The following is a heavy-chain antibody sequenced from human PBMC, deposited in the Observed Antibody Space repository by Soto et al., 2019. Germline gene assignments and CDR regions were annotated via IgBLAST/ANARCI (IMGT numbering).Heavy chain of an antibody. V-gene: IGHV6-1*01. CDR2: TYYRTRWYY. CDR3: AGTTSHYWYYMDV. J-gene: IGHJ6*03. CDR1: GDSVSSNSAA. Sequence: SQTLSLTCVISGDSVSSNSAAWNWIRQSPSRGLEWLGRTYYRTRWYYDYAVSVRSRITVNPDTSKNQFSLQLTSVTPEDTAVYYCAGTTSHYWYYMDVWGRGTTVTVSS. D-gene: IGHD1-7*01.